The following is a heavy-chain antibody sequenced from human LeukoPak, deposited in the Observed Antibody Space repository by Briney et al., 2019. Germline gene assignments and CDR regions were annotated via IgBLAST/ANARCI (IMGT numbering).Heavy chain of an antibody. CDR2: ISGRGGRT. D-gene: IGHD5-12*01. CDR1: GVSFRDYG. J-gene: IGHJ6*03. V-gene: IGHV3-21*01. CDR3: AREHSGYDFPGRDYYHMDV. Sequence: PGGSLRLSCGASGVSFRDYGMSWVRQGPGQGLEWVSGISGRGGRTYYADSVKGRFTISRDNARNSLYLQMNSLRAEDTAVYYCAREHSGYDFPGRDYYHMDVWGKGTTVTVSS.